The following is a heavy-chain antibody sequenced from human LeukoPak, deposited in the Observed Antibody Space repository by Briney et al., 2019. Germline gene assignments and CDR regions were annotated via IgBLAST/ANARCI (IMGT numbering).Heavy chain of an antibody. CDR2: ISGSGGST. J-gene: IGHJ4*02. CDR1: GFTFSSYA. CDR3: AKLTGYSYGWSDY. Sequence: GGSLRLSCAAFGFTFSSYAMSWVRQAPGKGLEWVSGISGSGGSTYYADSVKGRFTISRDNSKKTLYLQMNSLRPEDTAVYYCAKLTGYSYGWSDYWGQGTLVTVSS. D-gene: IGHD5-18*01. V-gene: IGHV3-23*01.